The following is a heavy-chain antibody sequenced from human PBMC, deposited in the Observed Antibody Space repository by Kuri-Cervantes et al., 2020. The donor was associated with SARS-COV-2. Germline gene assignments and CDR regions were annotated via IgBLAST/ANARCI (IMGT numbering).Heavy chain of an antibody. Sequence: LSLTCAASGFTFSSYAMHWVRQAPGKGLEWVAVISYDGSNKYYADSVKGRFTISRDNSKNTLYLQVNSLRAEDTAVYYCARDYGEQYFDYWGQGTLVTVSS. CDR1: GFTFSSYA. J-gene: IGHJ4*02. CDR2: ISYDGSNK. CDR3: ARDYGEQYFDY. V-gene: IGHV3-30*14. D-gene: IGHD4-17*01.